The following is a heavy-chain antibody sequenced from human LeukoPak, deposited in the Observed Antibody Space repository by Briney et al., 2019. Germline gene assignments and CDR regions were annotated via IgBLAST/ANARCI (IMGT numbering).Heavy chain of an antibody. J-gene: IGHJ4*02. CDR2: IYYGGST. CDR1: GGSISSSSYY. V-gene: IGHV4-39*07. Sequence: SETLSLTCTVSGGSISSSSYYWGWIRQPPGKGLEWIGSIYYGGSTYYNPSLKSRVTISVDTSKNQFSLKLSSVTAADTAVYYCARLGIAAAGGDYWGQGTLVTVSS. CDR3: ARLGIAAAGGDY. D-gene: IGHD6-13*01.